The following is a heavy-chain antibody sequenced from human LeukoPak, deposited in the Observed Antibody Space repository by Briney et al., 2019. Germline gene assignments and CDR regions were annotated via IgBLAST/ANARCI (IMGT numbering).Heavy chain of an antibody. CDR1: GYTFTSYY. J-gene: IGHJ3*01. CDR3: ARATNLAPSDAFDV. V-gene: IGHV1-46*01. CDR2: IHPSGGST. Sequence: ASVKVSCKASGYTFTSYYVHWVRQAPGQGLEWMGIIHPSGGSTRYAQQFQGRVTLTRDTSASTVYMELSSLNSEDTAVYFCARATNLAPSDAFDVWGQGTMVIVSS.